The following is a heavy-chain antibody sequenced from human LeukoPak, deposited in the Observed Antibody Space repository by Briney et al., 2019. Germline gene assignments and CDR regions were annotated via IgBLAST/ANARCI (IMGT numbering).Heavy chain of an antibody. Sequence: SETLSLTCVVYGESFSGYYWTWIRQPPGKGLEWIGEINHSGSTNYNPSLKSRVTMSVDTSKNQSSLNLSSVTAADTAVYYCARTAVAGTNPFDYWGQGTLVTVSS. CDR3: ARTAVAGTNPFDY. J-gene: IGHJ4*02. V-gene: IGHV4-34*01. CDR1: GESFSGYY. CDR2: INHSGST. D-gene: IGHD6-19*01.